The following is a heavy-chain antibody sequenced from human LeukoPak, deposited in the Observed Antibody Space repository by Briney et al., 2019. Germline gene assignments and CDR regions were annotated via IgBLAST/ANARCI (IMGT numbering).Heavy chain of an antibody. CDR3: ARSSLYCSSTSCYNWFDP. CDR1: GGSISGCY. CDR2: IYHSGST. Sequence: SETLSLTCTVSGGSISGCYWSWIRQPPGKGLERIGYIYHSGSTYYNPSLKSRVTISVDRSKNQFSLKLSSVTAADTAVYYCARSSLYCSSTSCYNWFDPWGQGTLVTVSS. D-gene: IGHD2-2*01. J-gene: IGHJ5*02. V-gene: IGHV4-59*12.